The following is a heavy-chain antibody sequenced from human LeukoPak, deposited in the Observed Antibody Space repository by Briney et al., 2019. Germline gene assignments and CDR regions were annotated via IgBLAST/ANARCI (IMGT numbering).Heavy chain of an antibody. D-gene: IGHD3-22*01. Sequence: GGSLRLSCAASGFTFSSYAMHWVRQAPGKGLGWVAVISYDGSNKYYADSVKGRFTISRDNSKNTLYLQMNSLRAEDTAVYYCARDKIGTMIVVVMYYFDYWGQGTLVTVSS. CDR2: ISYDGSNK. J-gene: IGHJ4*02. CDR3: ARDKIGTMIVVVMYYFDY. V-gene: IGHV3-30-3*01. CDR1: GFTFSSYA.